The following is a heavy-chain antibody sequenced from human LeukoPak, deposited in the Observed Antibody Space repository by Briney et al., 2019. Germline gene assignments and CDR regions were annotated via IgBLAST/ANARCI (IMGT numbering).Heavy chain of an antibody. V-gene: IGHV1-8*01. J-gene: IGHJ4*02. CDR2: MNPNSGNT. D-gene: IGHD2-15*01. CDR3: ARAGYCSGGSCYRVYYFDY. Sequence: ASVKVSCKASGYTFTSYDINWVRQATGQGLEWMGWMNPNSGNTGYAQKFQGRVTMPRNTSIRTAYMELSSLRSEATAVYYCARAGYCSGGSCYRVYYFDYWGQGTLVTVSS. CDR1: GYTFTSYD.